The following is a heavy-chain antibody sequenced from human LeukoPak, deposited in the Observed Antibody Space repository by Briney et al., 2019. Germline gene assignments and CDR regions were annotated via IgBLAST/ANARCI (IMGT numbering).Heavy chain of an antibody. CDR3: ARGTYYYDSSGYYYIDY. CDR2: ISNSGSTI. V-gene: IGHV3-11*01. D-gene: IGHD3-22*01. Sequence: GGSLRLSCVASGFTFSDYYMTWIRQAPGKGLEWISYISNSGSTIYYADSVKGRFTISRDNAKNSLYLQMNSLRAEDTAVYYCARGTYYYDSSGYYYIDYWGQGTLVTVSS. J-gene: IGHJ4*02. CDR1: GFTFSDYY.